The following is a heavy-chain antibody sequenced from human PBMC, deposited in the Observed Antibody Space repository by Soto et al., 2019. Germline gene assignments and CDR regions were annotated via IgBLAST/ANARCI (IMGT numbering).Heavy chain of an antibody. CDR3: ARAPLAHSYFDF. J-gene: IGHJ4*02. CDR2: LYNDERT. V-gene: IGHV4-4*07. CDR1: GDSVSSHY. Sequence: PSETLSLTCPVGGDSVSSHYWSWILQPAGNGLEWLGRLYNDERTKYNPSLKSRVTMSMDTSKKQFSLKLTSVTPADSAVHPCARAPLAHSYFDFSGQGILVTVSS.